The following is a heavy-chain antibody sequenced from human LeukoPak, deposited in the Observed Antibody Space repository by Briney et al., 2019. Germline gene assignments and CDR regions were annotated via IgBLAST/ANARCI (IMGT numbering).Heavy chain of an antibody. D-gene: IGHD3-22*01. CDR2: ISNNGGST. Sequence: PGRSLRLSCAASGFTFSTYVMHWVRQAPGKGLECVSAISNNGGSTYYANSVKGRFTISRDNSKNILYLQMGSLRAEDTAVYYCASRTYYYDSSGYYYDAFDIWGQGTMVTVSS. J-gene: IGHJ3*02. CDR1: GFTFSTYV. CDR3: ASRTYYYDSSGYYYDAFDI. V-gene: IGHV3-64*01.